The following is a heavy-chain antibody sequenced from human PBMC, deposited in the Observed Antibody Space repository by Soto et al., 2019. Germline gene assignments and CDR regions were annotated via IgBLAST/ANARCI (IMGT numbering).Heavy chain of an antibody. CDR3: ARGGYPTVTTGNDAFDI. V-gene: IGHV1-18*01. D-gene: IGHD4-17*01. Sequence: ASVKVSCKASGYTFTSYGISWVRQAPGQGLEWMGWISAYNGNTNYAQKLQGRVTMTTDTSTSTAYMELRSLRSDDTAVYYCARGGYPTVTTGNDAFDIWGQGTMVTVSS. CDR1: GYTFTSYG. CDR2: ISAYNGNT. J-gene: IGHJ3*02.